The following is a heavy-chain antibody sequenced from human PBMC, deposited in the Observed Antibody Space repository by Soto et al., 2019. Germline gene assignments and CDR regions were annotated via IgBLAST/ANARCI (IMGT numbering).Heavy chain of an antibody. V-gene: IGHV4-34*01. CDR2: ISHSGTT. D-gene: IGHD6-19*01. J-gene: IGHJ6*02. CDR3: ARGQRQSNGWRLLYYYGMDV. CDR1: VGSFSGYY. Sequence: PSETLSLTCAVYVGSFSGYYWSWVRQPPGKGLEWIGEISHSGTTYYNPSLKSRVTISVDTSKNQFSLQLTSVTAADTAGYYCARGQRQSNGWRLLYYYGMDVSGQGITVTAS.